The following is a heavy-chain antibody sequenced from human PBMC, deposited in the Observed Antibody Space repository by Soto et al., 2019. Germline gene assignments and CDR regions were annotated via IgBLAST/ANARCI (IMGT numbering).Heavy chain of an antibody. Sequence: SETLSLTCTVSGGSISSGGYYWSWIRQHPGKGLEWIGYIYYSGSTYYNPSLKSRVTISVDTSKNQFSLKLSSVTAADTAVYYCARGYCISTSCYFGWFDPWGQGTLVTVSS. D-gene: IGHD2-2*01. CDR2: IYYSGST. CDR3: ARGYCISTSCYFGWFDP. CDR1: GGSISSGGYY. V-gene: IGHV4-31*03. J-gene: IGHJ5*02.